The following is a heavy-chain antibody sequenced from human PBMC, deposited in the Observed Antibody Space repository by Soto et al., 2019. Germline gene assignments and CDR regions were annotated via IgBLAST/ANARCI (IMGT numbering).Heavy chain of an antibody. CDR3: ARTPYCTNGVCYNKGYYYYGMDV. D-gene: IGHD2-8*01. J-gene: IGHJ6*02. V-gene: IGHV4-30-4*01. Sequence: TLSLTCTVSGGSISSGDYYWSWIRQPPGKGLEWIGYIYYSGSTYYNPSLKSRVTISVDTSKNQFSLKLSSVTAADTAVYYCARTPYCTNGVCYNKGYYYYGMDVWGQGTTVTVSS. CDR1: GGSISSGDYY. CDR2: IYYSGST.